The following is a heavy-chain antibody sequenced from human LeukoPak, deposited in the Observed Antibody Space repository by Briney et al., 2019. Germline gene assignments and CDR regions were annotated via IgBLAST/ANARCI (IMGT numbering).Heavy chain of an antibody. CDR2: ISYDGSNQ. V-gene: IGHV3-30*18. J-gene: IGHJ4*01. CDR3: AKDRLGALYYYDSSGYYRFDY. D-gene: IGHD3-22*01. Sequence: GRSLRLSCAASEFTFSSYGMHWVRQAPGKGLEWVAVISYDGSNQYYADTVKGRFTISRDNSKNTLYLQMNGLRAEDTAVYYCAKDRLGALYYYDSSGYYRFDYWGQGTLVTVSS. CDR1: EFTFSSYG.